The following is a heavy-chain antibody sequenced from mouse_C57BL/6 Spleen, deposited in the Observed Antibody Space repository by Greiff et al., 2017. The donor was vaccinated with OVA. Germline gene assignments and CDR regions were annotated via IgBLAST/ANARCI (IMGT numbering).Heavy chain of an antibody. CDR3: ARWDPYAMDY. CDR2: INPSSGYT. J-gene: IGHJ4*01. Sequence: QVQLQQSGAELARPGASVKMSCKASGYTFTSYTMHWVKQRPGQGLEWIGYINPSSGYTKYNQKFKDKATLTADKSSSTAYMQLSSLTSEDSAVYYCARWDPYAMDYWGQGTSVTVSS. D-gene: IGHD4-1*01. CDR1: GYTFTSYT. V-gene: IGHV1-4*01.